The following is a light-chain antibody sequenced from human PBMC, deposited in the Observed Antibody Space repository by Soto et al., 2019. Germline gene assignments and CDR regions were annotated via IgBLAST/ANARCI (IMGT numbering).Light chain of an antibody. CDR2: DAS. CDR1: QSVSSY. J-gene: IGKJ5*01. CDR3: QQRSNWPPT. Sequence: EIVLTQSPATLSLSPGERATLSCRASQSVSSYLDWYQQKPGQAPRLLIYDASNRATGIPARFSGSGYGTDFTLTIRSLEPEDFAVYYCQQRSNWPPTCGQGTRLEIK. V-gene: IGKV3-11*01.